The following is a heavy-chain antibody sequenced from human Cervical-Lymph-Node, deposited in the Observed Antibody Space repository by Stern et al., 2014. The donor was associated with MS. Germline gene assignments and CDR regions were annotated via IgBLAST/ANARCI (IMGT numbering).Heavy chain of an antibody. Sequence: QVQLVQSGGGVVQTGRSVRLSCAASGFTFSTYAMYWVRQAPGKGLEWVAVISYDGNDKYNADFVKGRFTISRDNSKNMLYLQMNSLSAEDTAVYYCARDFYYGMDVWGQGTTVTVSS. CDR3: ARDFYYGMDV. CDR1: GFTFSTYA. V-gene: IGHV3-30*04. J-gene: IGHJ6*02. CDR2: ISYDGNDK.